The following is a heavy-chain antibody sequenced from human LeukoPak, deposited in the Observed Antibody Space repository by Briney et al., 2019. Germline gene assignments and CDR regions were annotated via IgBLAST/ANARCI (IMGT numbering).Heavy chain of an antibody. J-gene: IGHJ5*02. CDR3: ARHVKRSGMNWFDP. Sequence: PSETLSLTCTVSGGSISSRPYYWGWVRQPPGKGLEWIGTISYSGTTYYNPSLKSRVTISVDTSKNQFSLKLSSVTAADTAVYCCARHVKRSGMNWFDPWGQGTLVTVSS. CDR1: GGSISSRPYY. CDR2: ISYSGTT. D-gene: IGHD5-24*01. V-gene: IGHV4-39*01.